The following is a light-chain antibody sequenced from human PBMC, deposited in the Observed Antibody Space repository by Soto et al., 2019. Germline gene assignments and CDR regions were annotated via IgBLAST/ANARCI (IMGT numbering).Light chain of an antibody. CDR1: RTDVDGYDY. V-gene: IGLV2-14*03. Sequence: QSVLTHPASVSGSPGQSIAISCTGVRTDVDGYDYVAWYQQHPGQAAQLIIYDVDNRPSGGSHRCSGSKSGATAPLTISGLQAYYAFDYYCTSYTCNTPFYVVVTGAKVPV. CDR2: DVD. CDR3: TSYTCNTPFYV. J-gene: IGLJ1*01.